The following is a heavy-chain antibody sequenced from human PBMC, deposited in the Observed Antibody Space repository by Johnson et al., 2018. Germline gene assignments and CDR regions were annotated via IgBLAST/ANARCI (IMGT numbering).Heavy chain of an antibody. CDR2: LIPSLGIT. D-gene: IGHD1-14*01. CDR1: GGTFSSYT. CDR3: AIPSYYRVEGAFDI. Sequence: QVELVQSGAEVKKPGSSVKVSCKASGGTFSSYTISWVRQAPGQGLEWMGRLIPSLGITNYAQQLQGRVTITAAESTSTAYMELSSLRSEDTAVYYCAIPSYYRVEGAFDIWGQGTMVTVSS. J-gene: IGHJ3*02. V-gene: IGHV1-69*02.